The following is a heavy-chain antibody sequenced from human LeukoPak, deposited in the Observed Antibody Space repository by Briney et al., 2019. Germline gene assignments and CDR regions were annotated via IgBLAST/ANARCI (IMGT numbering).Heavy chain of an antibody. CDR2: ISVYSGYT. V-gene: IGHV1-18*01. D-gene: IGHD6-19*01. J-gene: IGHJ4*02. CDR1: GYTFSNYV. Sequence: ASVRVSCKASGYTFSNYVISWVRQAPGQGLEWMGCISVYSGYTNYAQNLQGRVTMTTDTSTNTAYMELRSLRSDDTAVYFCARFSPTGQEQWLLNYWGQGTLVTVSS. CDR3: ARFSPTGQEQWLLNY.